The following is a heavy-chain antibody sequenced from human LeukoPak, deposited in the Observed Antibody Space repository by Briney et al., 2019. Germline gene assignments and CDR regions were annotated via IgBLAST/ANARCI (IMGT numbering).Heavy chain of an antibody. CDR1: GYTFTGCS. Sequence: ASVKVSCKASGYTFTGCSMHWARQAPGQGLEWMGWINPKSGGSNYAQKFQGRVTMTRDTSITTAYMELSRLRSDDTAVYYCARVSSTTWKDFDNWGQGTLVTVSS. V-gene: IGHV1-2*02. CDR3: ARVSSTTWKDFDN. CDR2: INPKSGGS. J-gene: IGHJ4*02. D-gene: IGHD6-13*01.